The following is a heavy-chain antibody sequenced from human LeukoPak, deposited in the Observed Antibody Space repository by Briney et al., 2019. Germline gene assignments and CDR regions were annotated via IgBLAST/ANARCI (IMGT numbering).Heavy chain of an antibody. CDR1: GFTFSRYP. CDR3: ARDSQIAAAIYFFDY. Sequence: GGSLRLSCAASGFTFSRYPMHWVRQAPGKGLEWVAVISTDGRDKKYADSVKGRSTISRDNSKNTVDLQMNSLRAEDTAVYYCARDSQIAAAIYFFDYWGQGTLVTVSS. CDR2: ISTDGRDK. D-gene: IGHD6-13*01. V-gene: IGHV3-30*04. J-gene: IGHJ4*02.